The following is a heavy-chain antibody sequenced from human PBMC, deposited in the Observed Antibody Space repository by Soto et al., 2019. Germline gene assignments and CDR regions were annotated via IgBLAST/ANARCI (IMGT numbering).Heavy chain of an antibody. CDR3: ARDSSTTGYYGLDV. J-gene: IGHJ6*02. Sequence: PGGSLRLSCAASGFTVKNYQMNWVRQAPGKGLEWVSVIYSGGVTYYPDSVKGRFTIIRDTSRNSVYLQMNSLRADDTAIYYCARDSSTTGYYGLDVWGQGTTVTGSS. CDR2: IYSGGVT. CDR1: GFTVKNYQ. V-gene: IGHV3-53*01.